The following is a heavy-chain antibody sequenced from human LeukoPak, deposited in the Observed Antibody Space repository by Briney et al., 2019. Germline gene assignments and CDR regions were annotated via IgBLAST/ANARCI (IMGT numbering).Heavy chain of an antibody. CDR2: IWYDGSNK. V-gene: IGHV3-33*01. CDR1: GFTFSSYG. CDR3: ARGRGHWYFDL. Sequence: GGSLRLSCAASGFTFSSYGMHWVRQAPGKGLEWVAAIWYDGSNKYYAESVKGRFIISRDNSKNTLYMQMNSLRAEYTAVYYCARGRGHWYFDLWGRGTLVTVSS. J-gene: IGHJ2*01.